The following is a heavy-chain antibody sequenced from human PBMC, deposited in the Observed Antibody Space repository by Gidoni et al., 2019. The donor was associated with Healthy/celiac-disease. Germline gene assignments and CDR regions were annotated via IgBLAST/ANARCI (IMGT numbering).Heavy chain of an antibody. CDR2: IYHGESNN. CDR3: ARHDSSSKRPNYFDY. J-gene: IGHJ4*02. D-gene: IGHD3-22*01. CDR1: GYSFTSYW. Sequence: EVQLVQSGAEVKKPGESLKISCKGSGYSFTSYWIGWVRQMPGKGLKWMGIIYHGESNNRYSPSFQGQVTISADKSISTAYLQWSSLKASDTAMYYCARHDSSSKRPNYFDYWGQGTLVTVSS. V-gene: IGHV5-51*01.